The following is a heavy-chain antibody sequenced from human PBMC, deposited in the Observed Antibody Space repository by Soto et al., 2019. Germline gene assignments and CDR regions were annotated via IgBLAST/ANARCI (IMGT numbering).Heavy chain of an antibody. V-gene: IGHV3-64D*06. CDR2: ISNQGDTT. Sequence: GSLGLSSSTSGFTFSVCTMHGVRQAPGKGLEYVSGISNQGDTTYYADSVKGRFTISRDNSKNTLYFQMSSLRPEDTAVYYCAAAKLLPFEYWGQGTQVTVSS. CDR1: GFTFSVCT. J-gene: IGHJ4*02. CDR3: AAAKLLPFEY. D-gene: IGHD2-15*01.